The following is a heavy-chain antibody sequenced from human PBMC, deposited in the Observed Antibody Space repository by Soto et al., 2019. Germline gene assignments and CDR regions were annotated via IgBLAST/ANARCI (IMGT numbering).Heavy chain of an antibody. Sequence: EVQLVESGGGLVQPGGSLRLSCAASGFTFSRYSMNWVRQAPGKGLGWVSYISSSTNTIYYADSVKGRFTISRDNAENSLYLQLNSLRAEDTAVYYCVRGVYTDYDWYFFDYWGQGTLVTVSS. CDR1: GFTFSRYS. V-gene: IGHV3-48*01. CDR3: VRGVYTDYDWYFFDY. J-gene: IGHJ4*02. CDR2: ISSSTNTI. D-gene: IGHD3-9*01.